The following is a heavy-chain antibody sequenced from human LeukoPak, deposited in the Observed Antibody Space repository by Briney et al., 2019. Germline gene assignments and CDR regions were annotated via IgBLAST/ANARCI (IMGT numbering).Heavy chain of an antibody. D-gene: IGHD3-10*01. CDR1: GFTFSDYW. J-gene: IGHJ5*02. CDR2: IWPDGSDK. V-gene: IGHV3-7*01. Sequence: GGSLRLSCAASGFTFSDYWMAWVRQAPGKGLEWVANIWPDGSDKYHVDSVRGRFTISRDNAQNSLNLQMNSLRAKDSGVYYCGRWGVNAGLDRWGQGTLVIVSS. CDR3: GRWGVNAGLDR.